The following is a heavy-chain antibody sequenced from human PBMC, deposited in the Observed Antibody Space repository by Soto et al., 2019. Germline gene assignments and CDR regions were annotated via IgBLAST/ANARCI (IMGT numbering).Heavy chain of an antibody. Sequence: ASVKVSCKASGYTFTSYGISWVRQAPGQGLEWMGWISAYNGNTNYAQKLQGRVTMTTDTSTSTAYMELSSLRSEDTAVYYCARVGTASYYYDSSGYYYGYWGQGTLVTVSS. J-gene: IGHJ4*02. CDR1: GYTFTSYG. V-gene: IGHV1-18*01. CDR3: ARVGTASYYYDSSGYYYGY. D-gene: IGHD3-22*01. CDR2: ISAYNGNT.